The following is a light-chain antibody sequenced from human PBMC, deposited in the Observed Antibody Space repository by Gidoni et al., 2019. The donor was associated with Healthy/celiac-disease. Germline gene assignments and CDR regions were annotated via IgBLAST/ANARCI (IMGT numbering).Light chain of an antibody. CDR3: QQYGSSPRT. CDR2: GAS. Sequence: EMVLTQSPGTLSLSPGERATLACRASQSVSSSYLAWYQQKPGQAPRLLSYGASIRATGIPARFSGSGSGTDFTLTISRLAPEDFAVYSCQQYGSSPRTFGQXTKVEIK. V-gene: IGKV3-20*01. J-gene: IGKJ1*01. CDR1: QSVSSSY.